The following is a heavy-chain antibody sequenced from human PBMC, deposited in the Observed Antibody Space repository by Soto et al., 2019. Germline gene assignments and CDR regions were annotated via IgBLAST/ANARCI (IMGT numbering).Heavy chain of an antibody. V-gene: IGHV3-64D*06. J-gene: IGHJ4*02. CDR3: VARYCSSTTCYQVDY. CDR2: ISSTGGST. CDR1: GFTFTNYA. Sequence: XGSLRLSCSASGFTFTNYAIHWIRQAPGKGLEYVSAISSTGGSTYYADSVKGRFTISRDNSKNTVYLQMSSLRSEDSAVYYCVARYCSSTTCYQVDYWGQGTLVTSPQ. D-gene: IGHD2-2*01.